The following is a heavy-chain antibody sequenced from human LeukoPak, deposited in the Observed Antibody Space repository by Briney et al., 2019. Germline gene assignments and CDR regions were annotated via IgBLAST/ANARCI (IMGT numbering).Heavy chain of an antibody. J-gene: IGHJ4*02. V-gene: IGHV4-59*01. CDR3: ARVTGYMTEDYFDY. D-gene: IGHD6-13*01. CDR1: DDSITMYY. CDR2: VDHTGST. Sequence: SETLSLTCSVSDDSITMYYWTWLRQPPGKGLEWIGYVDHTGSTNFNPSLNGRVSISRDTTKNLFSLRLRSVTAADTAVYYCARVTGYMTEDYFDYWGQGALITVSS.